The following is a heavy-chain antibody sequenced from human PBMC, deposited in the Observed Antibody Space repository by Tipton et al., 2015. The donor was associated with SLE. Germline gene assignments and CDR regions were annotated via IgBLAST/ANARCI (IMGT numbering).Heavy chain of an antibody. CDR2: IYYSGST. J-gene: IGHJ3*02. CDR3: ARAPRGYSGYVIDAFDI. Sequence: TLSLTCAVSGFSISTYNWWGWIRQSPGKGLEWIGYIYYSGSTNYNPSLKSRVTISVDTSKNQFSLKLSSATAADTAVYYCARAPRGYSGYVIDAFDIWGQGTMVTVSS. V-gene: IGHV4-28*01. D-gene: IGHD5-12*01. CDR1: GFSISTYNW.